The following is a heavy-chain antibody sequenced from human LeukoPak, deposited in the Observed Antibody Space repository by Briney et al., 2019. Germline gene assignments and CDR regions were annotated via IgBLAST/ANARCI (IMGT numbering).Heavy chain of an antibody. J-gene: IGHJ4*02. Sequence: GASVKVSCKASGYTFTSYYMHWVRQAPGQGLKWMGIINPSGGSTSYAQKFQGRVTMTRDTSTSTVYMELSSLRSEDTAVYYCARVSGGDCYSYWGQGTLVTVSS. CDR2: INPSGGST. CDR3: ARVSGGDCYSY. CDR1: GYTFTSYY. D-gene: IGHD2-21*02. V-gene: IGHV1-46*01.